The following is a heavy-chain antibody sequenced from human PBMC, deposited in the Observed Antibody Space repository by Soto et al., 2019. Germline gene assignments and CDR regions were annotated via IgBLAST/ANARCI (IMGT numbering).Heavy chain of an antibody. Sequence: GGSLRLSCAASGFTFSSYSMNWVRQAPGKGLEWVSSISSSSSYIYYADSVKGRFTISRDNAKNSLYLQMNSLRAEDTAVYYCARDNRGAVAGKPGDYYYYYYGMDVWGQGTTVTVSS. D-gene: IGHD6-19*01. J-gene: IGHJ6*02. V-gene: IGHV3-21*01. CDR1: GFTFSSYS. CDR2: ISSSSSYI. CDR3: ARDNRGAVAGKPGDYYYYYYGMDV.